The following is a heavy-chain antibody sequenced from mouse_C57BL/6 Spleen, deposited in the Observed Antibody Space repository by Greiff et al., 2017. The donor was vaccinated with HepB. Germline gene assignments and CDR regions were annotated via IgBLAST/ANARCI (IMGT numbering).Heavy chain of an antibody. D-gene: IGHD1-1*01. V-gene: IGHV1-76*01. CDR2: IYPGSGNT. CDR1: GYTFTDYY. CDR3: ALITTVVAEAMDY. J-gene: IGHJ4*01. Sequence: VKLQESGAELVRPGASVKLSCKASGYTFTDYYINWVKQRPGQGLEWIARIYPGSGNTYYNEKFKGKATLTAEKSSSTAYMQLSSLTSEDSAVYCCALITTVVAEAMDYWGQGTSVTVSS.